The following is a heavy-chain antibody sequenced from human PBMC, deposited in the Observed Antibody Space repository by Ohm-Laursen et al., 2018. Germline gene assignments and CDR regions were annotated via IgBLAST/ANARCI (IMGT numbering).Heavy chain of an antibody. D-gene: IGHD5-12*01. CDR2: IHTSGST. V-gene: IGHV4-4*07. CDR1: GASMSSNY. J-gene: IGHJ4*02. CDR3: ARLRRGYSGYEPFDY. Sequence: SDTLSLTWTVSGASMSSNYWTWIRQPAGKGLEWIGRIHTSGSTNYNPSLKSRVTMSVDTSKNQFSLKMTSVTAADTAVYHCARLRRGYSGYEPFDYWGQGTLVTVSS.